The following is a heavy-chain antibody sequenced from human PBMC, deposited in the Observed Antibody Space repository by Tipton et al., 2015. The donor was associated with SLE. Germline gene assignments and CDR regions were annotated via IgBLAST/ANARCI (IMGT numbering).Heavy chain of an antibody. CDR1: GGSLSRSSYY. CDR3: ARSTDYSKFDY. D-gene: IGHD4-11*01. V-gene: IGHV4-31*03. Sequence: TLSLTCTVSGGSLSRSSYYWSSIRQHPGNGLEWIGYIYYSGSTYYNPSLKSRVTISVDTSQNQFSLKLSSVTAADTAVYYCARSTDYSKFDYWGQGTLVTVSS. CDR2: IYYSGST. J-gene: IGHJ4*02.